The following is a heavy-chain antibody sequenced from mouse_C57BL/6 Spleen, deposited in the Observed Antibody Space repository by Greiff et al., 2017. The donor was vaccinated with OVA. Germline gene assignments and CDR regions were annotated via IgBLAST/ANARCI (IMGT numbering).Heavy chain of an antibody. Sequence: QVQLQQSGPELVKPGASVKISCKASGYAFSSSWMNWVKQRPGKGLEWIGRIYPGDGDTNYNGKFKGKATLTADKSSSTAYMQLSSLTSEDSAVYFCARDYYGSSYEAMDYWGQGTSVTVSS. CDR2: IYPGDGDT. CDR1: GYAFSSSW. D-gene: IGHD1-1*01. V-gene: IGHV1-82*01. CDR3: ARDYYGSSYEAMDY. J-gene: IGHJ4*01.